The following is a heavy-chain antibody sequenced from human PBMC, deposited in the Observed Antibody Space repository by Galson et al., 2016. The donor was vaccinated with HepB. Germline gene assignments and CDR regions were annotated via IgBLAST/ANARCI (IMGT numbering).Heavy chain of an antibody. Sequence: SLRLSCAASGFTFSDFAIHWVRQAPGKGLEYVAGISSNGDTIYFADSVKGRFTISRDNSKNTVYLQLSSLRVDDTAVYYCVKDGYSGSYDYWGQGTLVTVSS. V-gene: IGHV3-64D*06. J-gene: IGHJ4*02. CDR3: VKDGYSGSYDY. CDR1: GFTFSDFA. D-gene: IGHD1-26*01. CDR2: ISSNGDTI.